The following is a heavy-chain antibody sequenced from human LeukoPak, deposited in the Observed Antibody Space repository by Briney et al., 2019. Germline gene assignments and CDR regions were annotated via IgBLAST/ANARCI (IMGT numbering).Heavy chain of an antibody. D-gene: IGHD6-13*01. V-gene: IGHV4-39*01. CDR2: IYYSGST. J-gene: IGHJ4*02. Sequence: SETLSLTCTVSGGSISSSSYYWGWIRQPPGKGLEWIGSIYYSGSTYYNPYLKSRVTISVDTSKNQFSLKLSSVTAADTAVYYCASWYSSSWYGIDYWGQGTLVTVSS. CDR1: GGSISSSSYY. CDR3: ASWYSSSWYGIDY.